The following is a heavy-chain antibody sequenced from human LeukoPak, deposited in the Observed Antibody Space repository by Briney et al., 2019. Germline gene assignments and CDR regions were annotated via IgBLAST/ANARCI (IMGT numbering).Heavy chain of an antibody. CDR1: GFSFSGHW. D-gene: IGHD3-10*01. V-gene: IGHV3-74*01. J-gene: IGHJ5*02. CDR3: MRDYMGWFDP. Sequence: GGSLRLSCTASGFSFSGHWMHWARQLPGKGLVWVSRISPTGSTTSYADSVKGRFTISRDTASNTMHLEMNNLRIEDTAVYYCMRDYMGWFDPWGQGSLVTVSS. CDR2: ISPTGSTT.